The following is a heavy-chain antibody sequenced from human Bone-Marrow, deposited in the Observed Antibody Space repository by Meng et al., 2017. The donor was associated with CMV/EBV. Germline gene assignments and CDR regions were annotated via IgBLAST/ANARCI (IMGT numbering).Heavy chain of an antibody. J-gene: IGHJ4*02. Sequence: GESLKISCAASGFRFTTYWMFWVRQAPGKGLVWVSYVNNDGSSTNYADSVKGRFTISRDHARSTVYLQMNSLRAEDTAVYYCARDLVLDYWGQGTLVTVSS. V-gene: IGHV3-74*01. CDR2: VNNDGSST. CDR1: GFRFTTYW. CDR3: ARDLVLDY.